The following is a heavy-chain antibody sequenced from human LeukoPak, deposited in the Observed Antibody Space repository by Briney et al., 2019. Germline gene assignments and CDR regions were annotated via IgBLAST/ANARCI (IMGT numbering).Heavy chain of an antibody. CDR1: GYTFTDYY. Sequence: ASVKVSSKASGYTFTDYYMHWVRQAPGQGLEWMGWITPNSGGTNYAQKSQGRVTMTTDTSISTAYMEVSRLRSDDTAVYYCARVRIGQQLDKYYYYAMDVWGQGTTVTVSS. J-gene: IGHJ6*02. V-gene: IGHV1-2*02. CDR2: ITPNSGGT. CDR3: ARVRIGQQLDKYYYYAMDV. D-gene: IGHD6-13*01.